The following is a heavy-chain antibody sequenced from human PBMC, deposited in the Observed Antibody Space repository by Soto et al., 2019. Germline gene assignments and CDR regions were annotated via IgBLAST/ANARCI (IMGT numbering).Heavy chain of an antibody. V-gene: IGHV3-33*01. CDR1: GFTFSSYG. J-gene: IGHJ4*02. Sequence: QVQLVESGGGVVQPGRSLRLSCAASGFTFSSYGMHWVRQAPGKGLEWVAVIWYDGSNKYYADSVKGQFTISRDNSKNTLYLQMNSLRAEDTAVYYCARDVIFGVVINGPDYWGQGTLVTVSS. CDR3: ARDVIFGVVINGPDY. CDR2: IWYDGSNK. D-gene: IGHD3-3*02.